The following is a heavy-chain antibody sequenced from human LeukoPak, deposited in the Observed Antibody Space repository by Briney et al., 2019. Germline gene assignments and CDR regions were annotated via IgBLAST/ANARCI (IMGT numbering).Heavy chain of an antibody. V-gene: IGHV3-49*04. CDR1: GFTFGDYA. CDR3: TRGRDTAMVFDY. J-gene: IGHJ4*02. D-gene: IGHD5-18*01. CDR2: IRSKAYGGTT. Sequence: GGSLRLPCTASGFTFGDYAMSWVRQAPGKGLEWVGFIRSKAYGGTTEYAASVKGRFTISRDDSKSIAYLQMNSLKTEDTAVYYCTRGRDTAMVFDYWGQGTLVTVSS.